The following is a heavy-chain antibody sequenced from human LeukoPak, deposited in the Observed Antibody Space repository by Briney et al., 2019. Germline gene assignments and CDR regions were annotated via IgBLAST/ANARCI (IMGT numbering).Heavy chain of an antibody. CDR3: ARDLSLAVPVQGY. Sequence: ASVKVSCTASGYTFTGYYMHWVRQAPGQGLEWMGWINPNSGGTNYAQKFQGRVTMTGDTSISTAYMELSRLRSDDTAVYYCARDLSLAVPVQGYWGQGTLVTVSS. J-gene: IGHJ4*02. V-gene: IGHV1-2*02. CDR1: GYTFTGYY. CDR2: INPNSGGT. D-gene: IGHD6-19*01.